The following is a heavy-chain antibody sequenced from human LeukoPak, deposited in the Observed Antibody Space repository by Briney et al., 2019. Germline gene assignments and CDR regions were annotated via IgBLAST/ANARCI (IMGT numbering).Heavy chain of an antibody. V-gene: IGHV4-39*01. CDR3: ARHESFRSSWNY. CDR2: IYYSGNT. Sequence: PSETLSLTCTVSGDSITSGSYYWGWIRQPPGRGLEWIGSIYYSGNTYYNPSLKSRVTISVDTSKNQFSLKLSSVTAADTAVYYCARHESFRSSWNYWVQGTLVTVSS. D-gene: IGHD6-13*01. J-gene: IGHJ4*02. CDR1: GDSITSGSYY.